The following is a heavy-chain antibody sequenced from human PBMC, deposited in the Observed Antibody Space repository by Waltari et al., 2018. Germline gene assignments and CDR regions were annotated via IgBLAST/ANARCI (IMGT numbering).Heavy chain of an antibody. Sequence: QVQLQESGPGLVKPSQTLSLTCTVSGGSISSGGYYWSWIRQHPGKGLAWIGYIYYSGSTYYNPSLKSRVTISVDTSKNQFSLKLSSVTAADTAVYYCARGGEGSYDSTVYFDYWGQGTLVTVSS. D-gene: IGHD3-22*01. J-gene: IGHJ4*02. CDR3: ARGGEGSYDSTVYFDY. V-gene: IGHV4-31*03. CDR1: GGSISSGGYY. CDR2: IYYSGST.